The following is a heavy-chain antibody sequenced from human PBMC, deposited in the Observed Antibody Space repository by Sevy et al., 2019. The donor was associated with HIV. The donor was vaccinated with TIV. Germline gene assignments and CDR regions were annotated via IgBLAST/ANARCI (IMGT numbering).Heavy chain of an antibody. CDR3: SKVRYCTSTSCPTDFDY. CDR2: IRNQAYGGTS. D-gene: IGHD2-2*01. V-gene: IGHV3-49*03. CDR1: GFSFGDYA. Sequence: GGSLTLSCTASGFSFGDYALSWFRQAPGKGLEWLGFIRNQAYGGTSEYAASVKGRFTISRDDSKSIAYLQMNSLKTEDTAVYYCSKVRYCTSTSCPTDFDYWGQGTLVTVSS. J-gene: IGHJ4*02.